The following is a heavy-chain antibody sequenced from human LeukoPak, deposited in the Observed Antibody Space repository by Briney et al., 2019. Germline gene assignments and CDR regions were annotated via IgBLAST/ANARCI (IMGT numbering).Heavy chain of an antibody. V-gene: IGHV4-4*07. CDR1: GGSISGYC. J-gene: IGHJ5*02. D-gene: IGHD6-19*01. CDR2: IYTSGST. CDR3: ARAPQQCLPPNWFDP. Sequence: PSETLSLTCTGSGGSISGYCWSWIRQPAGKGLEWIGRIYTSGSTNYNPSLKSRVTMSVDTSKNQFSLKLNSVAAADTAVYYCARAPQQCLPPNWFDPWGQGTLVTVSS.